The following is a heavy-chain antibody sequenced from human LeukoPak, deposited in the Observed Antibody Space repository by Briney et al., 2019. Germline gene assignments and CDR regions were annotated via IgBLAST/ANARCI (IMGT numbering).Heavy chain of an antibody. Sequence: ASVKVSCKASGYTFTSYDINWVRQATGQGLEWMGWMNPNSGNTGYAQKFQGRVTMTRNTSISTAYMELSSLRSTDPAVYYCAKDHGSGDFDYWGQGTLVTVSS. V-gene: IGHV1-8*01. CDR3: AKDHGSGDFDY. CDR1: GYTFTSYD. D-gene: IGHD3-10*01. CDR2: MNPNSGNT. J-gene: IGHJ4*02.